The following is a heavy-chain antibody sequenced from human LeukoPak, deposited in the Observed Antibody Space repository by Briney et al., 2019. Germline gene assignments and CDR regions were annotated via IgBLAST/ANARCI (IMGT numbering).Heavy chain of an antibody. D-gene: IGHD7-27*01. CDR1: GGSVTDYY. Sequence: SETLSLTCTVSGGSVTDYYWSWIRQSPGKGLERIGYIYYTGTSYNPSLKSRVTISADTSKNQFSLKLISVTAADTAVYYCASRKLGNDYWGQGTLVTVSS. CDR2: IYYTGT. CDR3: ASRKLGNDY. J-gene: IGHJ4*02. V-gene: IGHV4-59*02.